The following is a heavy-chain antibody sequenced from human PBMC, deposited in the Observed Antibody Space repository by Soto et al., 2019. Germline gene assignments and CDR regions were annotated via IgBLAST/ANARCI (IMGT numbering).Heavy chain of an antibody. J-gene: IGHJ4*02. CDR3: ARDWIINS. CDR1: GFTFSSYW. Sequence: EVQVVESGGDLVQPGGSLRLSCAASGFTFSSYWMNWVRQAPGKGLEWVANIKQDGSEKYYVDSVKGRCTISRDNARNSLYLQMNSLRVEDTAVYYCARDWIINSWGRGTLVTVSS. D-gene: IGHD3-10*01. V-gene: IGHV3-7*01. CDR2: IKQDGSEK.